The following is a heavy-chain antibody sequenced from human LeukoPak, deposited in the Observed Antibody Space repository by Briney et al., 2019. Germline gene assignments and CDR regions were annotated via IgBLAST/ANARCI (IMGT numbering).Heavy chain of an antibody. D-gene: IGHD2-15*01. CDR1: GFTFSSYA. Sequence: QPGGSLRLSCAASGFTFSSYAMSWVRQAPGRGLEWVSAISGSGGSTYCADSVKGRFTISRDNSKNTLYLQMNSLRAEDTAVYYCAKCRSVVVVAATNYWGQGTLVTVSS. CDR2: ISGSGGST. CDR3: AKCRSVVVVAATNY. J-gene: IGHJ4*02. V-gene: IGHV3-23*01.